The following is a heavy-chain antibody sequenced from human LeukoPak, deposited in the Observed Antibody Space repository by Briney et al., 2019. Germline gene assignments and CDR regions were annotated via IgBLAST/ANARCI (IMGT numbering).Heavy chain of an antibody. Sequence: GASVKVSYKASGYTFTSYGISWVRQAPGQGLEWMGWISAYNGNTNYAQKLQGRVTMTTDTSTSTAYMELRSLRSDDTAVYYCARPSLYCSSTSCYSPPDYWGQGALVTVSS. J-gene: IGHJ4*02. CDR2: ISAYNGNT. CDR1: GYTFTSYG. V-gene: IGHV1-18*01. CDR3: ARPSLYCSSTSCYSPPDY. D-gene: IGHD2-2*02.